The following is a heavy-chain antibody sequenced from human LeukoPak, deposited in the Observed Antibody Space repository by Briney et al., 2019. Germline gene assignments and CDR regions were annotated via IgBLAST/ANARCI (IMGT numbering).Heavy chain of an antibody. Sequence: SETLSLTCTVSGGSISSYYWSWIRQPPGKGLEWIGYIYYSGSTNYNPSLKSRVTISLDTSKNQFSLKLSSVTAADTAVYYCARTPGGYPYNWFDPWGQGTLVTVSS. V-gene: IGHV4-59*01. D-gene: IGHD6-25*01. CDR1: GGSISSYY. CDR2: IYYSGST. CDR3: ARTPGGYPYNWFDP. J-gene: IGHJ5*02.